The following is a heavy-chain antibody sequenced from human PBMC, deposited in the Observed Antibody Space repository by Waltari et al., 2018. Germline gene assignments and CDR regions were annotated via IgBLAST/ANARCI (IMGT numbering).Heavy chain of an antibody. V-gene: IGHV3-7*01. CDR1: GFTFSSYW. CDR2: IKQDGTEK. Sequence: EVQLVESGGGLVQPGGSLRVSCAASGFTFSSYWMTWVRQAPGKGLEWGANIKQDGTEKLYVDSVRGRFTISRDNAKKSLYLQMNTLRAEDTAVYYCVRGRGMDVWGQGTTVTVSS. CDR3: VRGRGMDV. J-gene: IGHJ6*02.